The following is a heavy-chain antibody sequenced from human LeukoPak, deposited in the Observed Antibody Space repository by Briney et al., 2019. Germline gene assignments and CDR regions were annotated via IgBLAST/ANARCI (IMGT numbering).Heavy chain of an antibody. CDR3: ARSYYDSSGSHVDY. CDR2: IKQDGSEK. V-gene: IGHV3-7*03. D-gene: IGHD3-22*01. J-gene: IGHJ4*02. CDR1: GFTFSSYW. Sequence: QPGGSLRLSCAASGFTFSSYWMSWVRQAPGKGLEWVANIKQDGSEKYYVDSVKGRFTISRDNANNSLYLQMNSLRAEDTAVYYCARSYYDSSGSHVDYWGQGTLVTVSS.